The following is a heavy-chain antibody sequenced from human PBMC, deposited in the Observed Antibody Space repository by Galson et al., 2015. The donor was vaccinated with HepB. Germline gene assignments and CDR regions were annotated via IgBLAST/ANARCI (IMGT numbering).Heavy chain of an antibody. D-gene: IGHD3-9*01. CDR2: ISGYNGNT. V-gene: IGHV1-18*01. Sequence: SCKASGYTFASYGISWVRQAPGQGLEWMGWISGYNGNTNHVQRLQGRVSMTTDTSTNTAYLELRSLRSDDTAVYYCARDADILTGYYTQALDVWGKGTTVTVSS. J-gene: IGHJ6*04. CDR3: ARDADILTGYYTQALDV. CDR1: GYTFASYG.